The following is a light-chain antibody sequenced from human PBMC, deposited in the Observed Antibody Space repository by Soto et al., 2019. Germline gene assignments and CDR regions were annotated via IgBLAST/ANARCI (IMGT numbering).Light chain of an antibody. V-gene: IGKV3-20*01. CDR2: AAS. CDR1: QSIGSSY. J-gene: IGKJ5*01. Sequence: EIVLTQSRGTLSLSPGDRCTLSCMAIQSIGSSYLVWFQQKSGQAPRLLMYAASNRATGIPERFSGSGSGADFTLTISRLAPEDFEVYYCHQYGTAPITFGQGTRLEIK. CDR3: HQYGTAPIT.